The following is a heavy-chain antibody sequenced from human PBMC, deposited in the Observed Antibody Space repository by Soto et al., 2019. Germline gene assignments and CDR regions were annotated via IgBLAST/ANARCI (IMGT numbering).Heavy chain of an antibody. CDR3: ARSGDNYNVLDY. V-gene: IGHV3-11*06. CDR2: SSNSGTFT. J-gene: IGHJ4*02. Sequence: GGSLRLSCEGSGFTFSDYYMSWIRQAPGRGLEWISYSSNSGTFTRYSDSVKGRFSISRENTKNFLYLQMNSLRAEDTAVYYCARSGDNYNVLDYWGQGIPVTVSS. CDR1: GFTFSDYY. D-gene: IGHD3-10*02.